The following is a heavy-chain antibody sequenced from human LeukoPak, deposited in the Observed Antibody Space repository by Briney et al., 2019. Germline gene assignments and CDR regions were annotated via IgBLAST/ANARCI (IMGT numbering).Heavy chain of an antibody. V-gene: IGHV4-4*02. Sequence: KTSETLSLTCAVSGGSISSSNWWSWVRRPPGKGLEWIGEIYHSGSTNYNPSLKSRVTISVDKSKNQFSLKLSSVTAADTAVYYCASKYSGFDPWGQGTLVTVSP. J-gene: IGHJ5*02. CDR1: GGSISSSNW. CDR2: IYHSGST. CDR3: ASKYSGFDP. D-gene: IGHD4-11*01.